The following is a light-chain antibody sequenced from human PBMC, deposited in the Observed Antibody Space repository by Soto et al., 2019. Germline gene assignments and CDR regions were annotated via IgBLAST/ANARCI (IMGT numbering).Light chain of an antibody. Sequence: VSTQSPGTLSLSPGERDTLPCRASQTVTTTYLGWYQQKPGQAPRLLIYAVSTRATGIPDRFSGSGSGTDFTLTISRLEPEDFAVYYCQEYGTSRTFGQGTKVDIK. CDR3: QEYGTSRT. J-gene: IGKJ1*01. CDR1: QTVTTTY. CDR2: AVS. V-gene: IGKV3-20*01.